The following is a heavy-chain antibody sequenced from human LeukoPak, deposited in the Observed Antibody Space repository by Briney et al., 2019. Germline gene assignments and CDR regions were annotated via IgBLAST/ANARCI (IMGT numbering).Heavy chain of an antibody. CDR2: VYYSGSA. V-gene: IGHV4-39*07. CDR1: GGSVGSGSYY. CDR3: ARKPIINNAWYYFDC. Sequence: PSEILSLTCTVSGGSVGSGSYYWSWIRQSPGQGLEWIGNVYYSGSAYYNPSLKSRVTMSVDTSKNQFSLKLSSVTAADTAVYYCARKPIINNAWYYFDCWGQGILVAVSS. J-gene: IGHJ4*02. D-gene: IGHD1/OR15-1a*01.